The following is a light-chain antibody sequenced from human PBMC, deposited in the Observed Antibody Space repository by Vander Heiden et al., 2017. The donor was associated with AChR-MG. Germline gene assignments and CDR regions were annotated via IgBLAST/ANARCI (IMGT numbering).Light chain of an antibody. V-gene: IGKV1-39*01. J-gene: IGKJ4*01. Sequence: DIQMTQSPSSLSASVGDRVTITCRASQSISSYLNWYQQKPGKAPKLLIYAASSLQSGVPSRFSGSGSGTDFTVTISRLQAEDFATYYCQQSDSTPHTFGGGTKVDIK. CDR2: AAS. CDR1: QSISSY. CDR3: QQSDSTPHT.